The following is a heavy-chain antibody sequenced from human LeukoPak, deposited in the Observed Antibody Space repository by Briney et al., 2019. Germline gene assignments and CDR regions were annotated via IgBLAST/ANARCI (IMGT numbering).Heavy chain of an antibody. V-gene: IGHV4-61*01. D-gene: IGHD1-26*01. CDR3: ARDPPRGSGRAFDV. J-gene: IGHJ3*01. CDR2: IYHSENT. Sequence: PSQTLSLTCTVSGASISSGSYYWSWIRQPPGKGLEWIGSIYHSENTNYNPSLESRVTISVDTSKNQFSLVLRSVTPADTAVYYCARDPPRGSGRAFDVWGQGTLVTVSS. CDR1: GASISSGSYY.